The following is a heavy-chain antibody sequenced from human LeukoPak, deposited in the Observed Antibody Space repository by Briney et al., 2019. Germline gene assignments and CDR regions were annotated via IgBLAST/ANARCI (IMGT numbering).Heavy chain of an antibody. Sequence: SETPSLTCAVSGYSISSGYYWGWIRQPPGKGLEWIGSIYHSGSTYYNPSLKSRVTISLDTSKNQFSLKLSSVTAADTAVYYCARAQSYYHSSGYYYASFFDHWGQGTLVTVSS. J-gene: IGHJ4*02. D-gene: IGHD3-22*01. CDR3: ARAQSYYHSSGYYYASFFDH. CDR1: GYSISSGYY. CDR2: IYHSGST. V-gene: IGHV4-38-2*01.